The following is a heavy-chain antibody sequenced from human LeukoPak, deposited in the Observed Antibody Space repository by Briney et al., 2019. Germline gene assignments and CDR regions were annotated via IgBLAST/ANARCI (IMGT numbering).Heavy chain of an antibody. V-gene: IGHV4-4*02. D-gene: IGHD1-26*01. CDR2: IYHSGSP. CDR3: ARRRGKWDVNWFDP. Sequence: PSGTLSLTCAVSGGSISSNNWWGWVRQPPGKGLEWIGEIYHSGSPNYNPSLKSRVTISVDKSRNHFSLNLSSVTAADTAVYYCARRRGKWDVNWFDPWGPGTLVTVSS. J-gene: IGHJ5*02. CDR1: GGSISSNNW.